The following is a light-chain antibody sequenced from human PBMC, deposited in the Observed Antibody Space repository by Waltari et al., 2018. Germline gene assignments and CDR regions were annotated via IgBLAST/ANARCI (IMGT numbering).Light chain of an antibody. V-gene: IGKV4-1*01. J-gene: IGKJ1*01. CDR2: WAS. CDR3: QQYYSARRT. CDR1: QSVLNNSDKKNS. Sequence: DIVMTQSPDSLALSLGERASINCRSNQSVLNNSDKKNSLAWYQQKPGKPPRLLIYWASTRASGVPDRFSGSGSGTDFALTISSLQAEDVAVYYCQQYYSARRTFGQGTKVEV.